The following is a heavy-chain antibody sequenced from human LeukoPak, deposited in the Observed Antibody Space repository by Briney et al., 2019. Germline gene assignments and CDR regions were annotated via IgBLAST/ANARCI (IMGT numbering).Heavy chain of an antibody. J-gene: IGHJ4*02. CDR2: ISGGGGST. D-gene: IGHD3-22*01. V-gene: IGHV3-23*01. CDR3: AKGVYYYDSSGYYYTYYFDY. CDR1: GFTFSNYA. Sequence: GGSLRLSCAASGFTFSNYAMSWVRQAPGKGLEWVSAISGGGGSTYYAGSVQGRFTISRDNYKNTLNLQINSLRAEDTAVYYCAKGVYYYDSSGYYYTYYFDYWGQGILVTVSS.